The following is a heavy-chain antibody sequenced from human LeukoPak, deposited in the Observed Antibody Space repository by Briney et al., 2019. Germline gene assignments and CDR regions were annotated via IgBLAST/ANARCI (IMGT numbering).Heavy chain of an antibody. CDR1: GGTFSSYA. V-gene: IGHV1-69*05. Sequence: ASVKVSCKASGGTFSSYAISWVRQAPGQGLEWMGGIIPIFGTANYAQKLQGRVTMTTDTSTSTAYMELRSLRSDDTAVYYCARGRNGGDLDYWGQGTLVTVSS. D-gene: IGHD2-21*02. CDR2: IIPIFGTA. CDR3: ARGRNGGDLDY. J-gene: IGHJ4*02.